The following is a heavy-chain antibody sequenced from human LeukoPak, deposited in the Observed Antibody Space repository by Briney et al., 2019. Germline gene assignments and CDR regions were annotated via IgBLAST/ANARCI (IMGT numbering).Heavy chain of an antibody. V-gene: IGHV1-8*01. CDR3: ARVGSGSYYYYYYCMDV. CDR1: GYTFTSYD. D-gene: IGHD3-10*01. J-gene: IGHJ6*03. CDR2: MNPNSGNT. Sequence: ASVKVSCKASGYTFTSYDINWVRQATGQGLEWMGWMNPNSGNTGYAQKFQGRVTMTRNTSISTAYMELSSLRSEDTAVYYCARVGSGSYYYYYYCMDVWGKGTTVTISS.